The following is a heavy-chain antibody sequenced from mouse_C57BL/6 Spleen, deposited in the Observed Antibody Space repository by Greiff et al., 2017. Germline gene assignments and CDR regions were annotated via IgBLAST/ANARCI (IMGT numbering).Heavy chain of an antibody. D-gene: IGHD2-3*01. V-gene: IGHV1-15*01. Sequence: VQRVESGAELVRPGASVTLSCKASGYTFTDYEMHWVKQTPVHGLEWIGAIDPETGGTAYNQKFKGKAILTADKSSSTAYMELRSLTSEDSAVYYCTGGYYPFAYWGQGTLVTVSA. CDR2: IDPETGGT. J-gene: IGHJ3*01. CDR3: TGGYYPFAY. CDR1: GYTFTDYE.